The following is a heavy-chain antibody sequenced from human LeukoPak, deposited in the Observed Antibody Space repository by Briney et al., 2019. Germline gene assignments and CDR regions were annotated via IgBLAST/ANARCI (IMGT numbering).Heavy chain of an antibody. CDR3: ARFTKDSSSSSGYYFDY. Sequence: SETLSLTCAVYAGSFSGYYWSWIRQPPGKGLEWIGEINHSGSTNYNPSLKSRVTISVDTSKNQFSLNLSSVTAADTAVYYCARFTKDSSSSSGYYFDYWGQGTLVTVSS. CDR2: INHSGST. D-gene: IGHD6-13*01. J-gene: IGHJ4*02. CDR1: AGSFSGYY. V-gene: IGHV4-34*01.